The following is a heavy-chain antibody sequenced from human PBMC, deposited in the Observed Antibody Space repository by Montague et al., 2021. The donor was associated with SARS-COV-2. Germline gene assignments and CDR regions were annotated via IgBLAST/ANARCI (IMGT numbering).Heavy chain of an antibody. J-gene: IGHJ6*03. CDR1: GGSVSSSNYY. Sequence: SETLSLTCTVSGGSVSSSNYYWGWIRQPQGQGLEWIGSIHYSANSYYKPSLKSRVTISLDTSKNQFSLKLNSVTAADTAVYYCSRRDVGVVIIPYYYYCMDVWGKGTAVTVSS. V-gene: IGHV4-39*01. D-gene: IGHD3-3*01. CDR3: SRRDVGVVIIPYYYYCMDV. CDR2: IHYSANS.